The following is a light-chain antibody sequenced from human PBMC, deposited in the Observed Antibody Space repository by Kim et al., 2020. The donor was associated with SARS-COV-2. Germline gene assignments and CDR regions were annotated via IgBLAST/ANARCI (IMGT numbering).Light chain of an antibody. Sequence: ADVGDRVTITCGASQGISSYLAWYQQNPGNAPKLLMYAASTLASGVPSRFSGGGSGTTFTLTISGLQPEDFATYYCLQFSVYPRTFGQGTKVDIK. CDR2: AAS. CDR1: QGISSY. CDR3: LQFSVYPRT. J-gene: IGKJ1*01. V-gene: IGKV1-9*01.